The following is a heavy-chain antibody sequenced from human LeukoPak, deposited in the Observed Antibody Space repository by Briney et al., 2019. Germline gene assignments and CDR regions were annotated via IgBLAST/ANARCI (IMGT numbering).Heavy chain of an antibody. J-gene: IGHJ1*01. V-gene: IGHV3-48*04. CDR2: IGISTSRM. D-gene: IGHD2-21*02. CDR3: AITVDCRATTDCYSYFHH. CDR1: GFTFSSYW. Sequence: GGSLRLSCAASGFTFSSYWMHWVRQAPGKGLEWVSYIGISTSRMFYADSVKGRFTISRDNAKDTLYLQVNSLRAEDTAVYYCAITVDCRATTDCYSYFHHWGQGTLVTVSS.